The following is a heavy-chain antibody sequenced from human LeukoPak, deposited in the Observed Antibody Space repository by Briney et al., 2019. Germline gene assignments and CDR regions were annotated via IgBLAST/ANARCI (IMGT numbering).Heavy chain of an antibody. Sequence: PGGSVRLSCAAYGFSFSSYWMTWVRQAPGKGLEWVANIKGDGSEKYYVDSVKGRFNIARDNAKNSVYLQMNSLRAEDTAVYYCAKALPGYSSGWYTAYAFDIWGQGTMVTVSS. CDR1: GFSFSSYW. CDR3: AKALPGYSSGWYTAYAFDI. D-gene: IGHD6-19*01. CDR2: IKGDGSEK. V-gene: IGHV3-7*01. J-gene: IGHJ3*02.